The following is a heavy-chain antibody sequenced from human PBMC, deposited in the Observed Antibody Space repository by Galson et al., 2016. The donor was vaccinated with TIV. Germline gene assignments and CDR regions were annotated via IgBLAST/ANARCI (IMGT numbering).Heavy chain of an antibody. CDR3: ARGYSSGFLQVDAFDI. CDR2: IWYDGSNK. D-gene: IGHD6-19*01. Sequence: SLRLSCAASGFTFSNYGMHWVRQAPGKGLEWVAVIWYDGSNKYYADSMKGRFTISRDNSKNTLYLQMNSLRAADTAVYYCARGYSSGFLQVDAFDIWGQGTMVTVSS. CDR1: GFTFSNYG. J-gene: IGHJ3*02. V-gene: IGHV3-33*01.